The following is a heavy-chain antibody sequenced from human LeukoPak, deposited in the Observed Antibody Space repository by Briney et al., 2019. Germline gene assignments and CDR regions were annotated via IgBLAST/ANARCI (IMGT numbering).Heavy chain of an antibody. CDR2: IYPGDSDT. V-gene: IGHV5-51*01. Sequence: GESLKISCKGSGYSFTTYWIGWVRQMPGKGLEWMGIIYPGDSDTRYSPSFQGQVTISADKSIRTAYLQWSSLKASDSAMYYCAIYLYYYGSGTSIAPFDPWGQGTLVTVSP. CDR1: GYSFTTYW. D-gene: IGHD3-10*01. CDR3: AIYLYYYGSGTSIAPFDP. J-gene: IGHJ5*02.